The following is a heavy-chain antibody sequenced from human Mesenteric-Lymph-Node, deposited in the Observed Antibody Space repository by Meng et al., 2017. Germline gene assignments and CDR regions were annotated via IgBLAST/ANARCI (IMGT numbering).Heavy chain of an antibody. V-gene: IGHV7-4-1*02. CDR1: GYTFTSYA. J-gene: IGHJ4*02. D-gene: IGHD3-3*01. CDR2: INPNTGNP. CDR3: ARALRFLSTYYFDY. Sequence: QGQVGQWGAEVKKPGASVKVSCKASGYTFTSYAMNWVRQAPGQGLEWMGWINPNTGNPTYAQGFTGRFVFSLDTSVSTAYLQISSLKAEDTAVYYCARALRFLSTYYFDYWGQGTLVTVSS.